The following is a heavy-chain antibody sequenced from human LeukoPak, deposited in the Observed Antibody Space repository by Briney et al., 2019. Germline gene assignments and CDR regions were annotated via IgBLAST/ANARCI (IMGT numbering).Heavy chain of an antibody. V-gene: IGHV3-23*01. D-gene: IGHD2-2*01. J-gene: IGHJ4*02. CDR2: ISGSGGST. CDR1: GFTFSSYA. CDR3: AKYQLPGYYFDY. Sequence: GGSLRLSCAASGFTFSSYAMSLVRQAPGEGLEGVSAISGSGGSTYYADSVKGRFTISRDNSKNTLYLQMNSLRAEDTAVYYCAKYQLPGYYFDYWGQGTLVTVSS.